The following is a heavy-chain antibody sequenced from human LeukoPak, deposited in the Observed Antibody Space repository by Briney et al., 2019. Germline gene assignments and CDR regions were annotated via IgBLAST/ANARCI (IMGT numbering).Heavy chain of an antibody. CDR2: IIPILGIA. V-gene: IGHV1-69*04. D-gene: IGHD5-18*01. Sequence: GASVKVSCKASGGTFSSYTISWVRQAPGQGLEWMGRIIPILGIANYAQKFQGRVTITADKSTSTVYMELSSLRSEDTAVYYCARELHEPAMVTKDWFDPWGQGTLVTVSS. CDR1: GGTFSSYT. J-gene: IGHJ5*02. CDR3: ARELHEPAMVTKDWFDP.